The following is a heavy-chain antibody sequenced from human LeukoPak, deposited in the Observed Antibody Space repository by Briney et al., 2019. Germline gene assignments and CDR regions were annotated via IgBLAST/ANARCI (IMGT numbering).Heavy chain of an antibody. Sequence: GESLKISCKGSGYSFTSYWIGWVRQMPGKSLEWMGIIYPGDSDTRYSPACQGQVTISADKTISTAYLQWSSLKASDTAMSYCARHVYYDILTGEDYYYYGMDVWGQGTTVTVSS. CDR1: GYSFTSYW. CDR3: ARHVYYDILTGEDYYYYGMDV. CDR2: IYPGDSDT. J-gene: IGHJ6*02. D-gene: IGHD3-9*01. V-gene: IGHV5-51*01.